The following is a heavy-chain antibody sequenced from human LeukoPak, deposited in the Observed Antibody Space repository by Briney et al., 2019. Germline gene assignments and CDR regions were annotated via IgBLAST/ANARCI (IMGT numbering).Heavy chain of an antibody. Sequence: PGRSLRLSCAASGFTFSSYGMHWVRQAPGKGLEWVASIWYDGSNEYYADSVKGRFTISRDNSKNTVCLQMNTVRAEDTAVYYCARDRHSGRPLTNWFDPWGQGTLVTVSS. D-gene: IGHD6-19*01. CDR3: ARDRHSGRPLTNWFDP. CDR1: GFTFSSYG. V-gene: IGHV3-33*01. J-gene: IGHJ5*02. CDR2: IWYDGSNE.